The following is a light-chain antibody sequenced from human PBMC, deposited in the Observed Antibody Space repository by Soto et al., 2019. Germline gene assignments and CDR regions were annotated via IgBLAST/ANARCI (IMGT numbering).Light chain of an antibody. CDR2: EGS. CDR3: CSYAGSNTWV. J-gene: IGLJ3*02. V-gene: IGLV2-23*01. CDR1: SNYNL. Sequence: QSALTQPASVSGSPGQSITISCTGTSNYNLVSWFQQHPGKAPKLMIYEGSERPSGVSNRFSGSRSGNTASLTISGLQAEDEADYYCCSYAGSNTWVFGGGTKVTVL.